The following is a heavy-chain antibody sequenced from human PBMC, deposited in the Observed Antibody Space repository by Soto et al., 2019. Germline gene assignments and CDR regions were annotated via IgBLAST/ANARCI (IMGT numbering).Heavy chain of an antibody. CDR2: IIPILGIA. J-gene: IGHJ3*02. CDR3: EGDCSGGACTEAFDS. CDR1: GGTFSIYT. V-gene: IGHV1-69*04. Sequence: SLKVSCKASGGTFSIYTISWVRLAPGQGLEWMGRIIPILGIANYAQKFQGRVTITADKSTSTAYMELSSLRSEDTAVYYCEGDCSGGACTEAFDSWGQGTMVTVSS. D-gene: IGHD2-15*01.